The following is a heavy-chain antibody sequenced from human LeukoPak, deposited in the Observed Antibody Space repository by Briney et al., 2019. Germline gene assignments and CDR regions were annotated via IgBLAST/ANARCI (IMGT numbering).Heavy chain of an antibody. Sequence: GGTLRLSCAAPGFSFTNYGMNWVRQAPGKGLEWVSGITGSGGSTYYADCVKGRFTISRDNSKNTLYLQMNSLRAEDTAVYHCVRDYRWGSFDIWGQGTMVTVSS. D-gene: IGHD3-16*01. CDR2: ITGSGGST. CDR3: VRDYRWGSFDI. J-gene: IGHJ3*02. CDR1: GFSFTNYG. V-gene: IGHV3-23*01.